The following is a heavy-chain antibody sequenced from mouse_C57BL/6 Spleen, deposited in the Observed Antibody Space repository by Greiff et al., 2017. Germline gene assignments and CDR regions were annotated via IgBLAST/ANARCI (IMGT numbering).Heavy chain of an antibody. CDR3: ARDSVTTVVGDYFDY. J-gene: IGHJ2*01. Sequence: QVQLQQSGAELARPGASVKLSCKASGYTFTSYGISWVKQRTGQGLEWIGEIYPRSGNTYYNEKFKGKATLTADKSSSTAYMELRSLTSEDSAVYFCARDSVTTVVGDYFDYWGQGTTLTVSS. CDR2: IYPRSGNT. V-gene: IGHV1-81*01. D-gene: IGHD1-1*01. CDR1: GYTFTSYG.